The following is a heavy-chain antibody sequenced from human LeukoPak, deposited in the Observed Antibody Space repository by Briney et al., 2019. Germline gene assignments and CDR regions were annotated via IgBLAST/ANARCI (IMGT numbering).Heavy chain of an antibody. CDR1: GFTFSSYA. J-gene: IGHJ3*02. V-gene: IGHV3-23*01. D-gene: IGHD6-19*01. Sequence: PGGSLSLSCAASGFTFSSYAMSSVRQAPGKGLEWGSAISSSGGSTYYADSVKGRFTSSRDNSKITLYLQMSSLRGEDRAVYYCARVVVAVAASDAFDIWGKGTMVTVSS. CDR3: ARVVVAVAASDAFDI. CDR2: ISSSGGST.